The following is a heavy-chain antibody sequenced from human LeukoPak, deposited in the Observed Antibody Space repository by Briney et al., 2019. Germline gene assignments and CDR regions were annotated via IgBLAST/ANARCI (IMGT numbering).Heavy chain of an antibody. J-gene: IGHJ6*02. D-gene: IGHD3-10*01. CDR3: ARGSSIRGAERRPYYYYYGMDV. Sequence: GGSLRLSCAASGFTFSSYAMHWVRRAPGKGLEWVAVISYDGSNKYYADSVKGRFTISRDNSKNTLYLQMNSLRAEDTAVYYCARGSSIRGAERRPYYYYYGMDVWGQGTTVTVSS. V-gene: IGHV3-30-3*01. CDR2: ISYDGSNK. CDR1: GFTFSSYA.